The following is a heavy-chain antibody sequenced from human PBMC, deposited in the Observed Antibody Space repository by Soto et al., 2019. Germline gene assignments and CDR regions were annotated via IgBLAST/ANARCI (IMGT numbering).Heavy chain of an antibody. CDR1: GYTFTSYA. CDR3: ERTSGLLWFGELLYNWFDP. V-gene: IGHV1-3*01. Sequence: GASVKVSCKASGYTFTSYAMHWVRQAPGQRLEWMGWINAGNGNTKYSQKFQGRVTITRDTSASTAYMELSSLRSEDTAVYYCERTSGLLWFGELLYNWFDPWGQGTLVTVSS. CDR2: INAGNGNT. J-gene: IGHJ5*02. D-gene: IGHD3-10*01.